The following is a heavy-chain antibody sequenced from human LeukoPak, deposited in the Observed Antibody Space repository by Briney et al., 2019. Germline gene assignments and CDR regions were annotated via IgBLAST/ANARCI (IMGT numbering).Heavy chain of an antibody. CDR2: VSGGSSYI. CDR3: TRGVVPAAMPGGFDY. J-gene: IGHJ4*02. Sequence: PGGSLRLSCAASGVTFSSDSMNWVRQAPGKGLEWVSSVSGGSSYIYYADSLKGRFTISRDNAKNSLYLPMNSLRAEDTAVFYCTRGVVPAAMPGGFDYWGQGTLVTVSS. V-gene: IGHV3-21*01. D-gene: IGHD2-2*01. CDR1: GVTFSSDS.